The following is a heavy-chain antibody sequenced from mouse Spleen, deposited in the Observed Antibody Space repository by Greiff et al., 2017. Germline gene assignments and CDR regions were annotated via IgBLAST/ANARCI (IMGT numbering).Heavy chain of an antibody. V-gene: IGHV1-63*02. J-gene: IGHJ2*01. CDR3: ARGTRDYDEEYYLDY. CDR2: IYPGGGYT. Sequence: QVQLQQSGPELVKPGASVKISCKASGYTFTNYWLGWVKQRPGHGLEWIGDIYPGGGYTNYNEKFKGKATLTADTSSSTAYMQLSSLTSEDSAVYFCARGTRDYDEEYYLDYWGQGTTLTVSS. CDR1: GYTFTNYW. D-gene: IGHD2-4*01.